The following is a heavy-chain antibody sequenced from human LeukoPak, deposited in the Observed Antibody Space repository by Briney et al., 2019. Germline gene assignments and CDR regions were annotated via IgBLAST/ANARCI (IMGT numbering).Heavy chain of an antibody. CDR2: ISSSSSYI. J-gene: IGHJ4*02. CDR1: GFTFSSYA. V-gene: IGHV3-21*01. CDR3: AREGYYDSSGYSIRFSY. D-gene: IGHD3-22*01. Sequence: GGSLRLSCAASGFTFSSYAMSWVRQAPGKGLEWVSSISSSSSYIYYADSVKGRFTISRDNAKNSLYLQMNSLRAEDTAVYYCAREGYYDSSGYSIRFSYWGQGTLVTVSS.